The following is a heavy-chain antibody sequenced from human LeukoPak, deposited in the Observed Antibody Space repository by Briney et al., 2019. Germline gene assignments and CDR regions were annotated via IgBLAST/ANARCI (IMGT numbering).Heavy chain of an antibody. CDR3: ARDRPKYQLLPGDAFDI. CDR2: IYYSGST. CDR1: GGSISSGDYY. Sequence: PSETLSLTCTVSGGSISSGDYYWSWIRQPPGKGLEWIGYIYYSGSTNYNPSLKSRVTISVDTSKNQFSLKLSSVTAADTAVYYCARDRPKYQLLPGDAFDIWGQGTMVTVSS. D-gene: IGHD2-2*01. V-gene: IGHV4-61*08. J-gene: IGHJ3*02.